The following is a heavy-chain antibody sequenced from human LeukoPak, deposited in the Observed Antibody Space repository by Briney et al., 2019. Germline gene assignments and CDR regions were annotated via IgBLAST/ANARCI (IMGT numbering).Heavy chain of an antibody. CDR2: INHSGST. Sequence: SETLSLTCAVYGGSFSGYYWSWIRQPPGKGLEWIGEINHSGSTNYNPSLKSRVTISVDTSKNQFSLKLSSVTAADTAVYYCARGGIGYCSGGSCYGGRDFDYWGQGTLVTVSS. V-gene: IGHV4-34*01. D-gene: IGHD2-15*01. CDR1: GGSFSGYY. J-gene: IGHJ4*02. CDR3: ARGGIGYCSGGSCYGGRDFDY.